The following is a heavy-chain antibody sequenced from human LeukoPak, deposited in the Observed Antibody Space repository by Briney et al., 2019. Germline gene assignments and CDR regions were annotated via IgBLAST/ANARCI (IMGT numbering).Heavy chain of an antibody. CDR3: ARSFGSKNAFDV. D-gene: IGHD3-3*01. CDR2: IYYTGNT. CDR1: GDSISSSYYY. Sequence: PSETLSLTCTVSGDSISSSYYYWSWIRQPPGKGLEWIGNIYYTGNTNYNPSLKSRVSISLDTSRNQFFLNLSSVTATDTAVYYCARSFGSKNAFDVWGQGTVVTVSS. J-gene: IGHJ3*01. V-gene: IGHV4-61*05.